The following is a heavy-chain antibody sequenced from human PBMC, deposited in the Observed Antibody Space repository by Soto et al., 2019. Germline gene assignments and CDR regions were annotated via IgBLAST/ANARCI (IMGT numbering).Heavy chain of an antibody. Sequence: PSETLSLTCTVSGGSISSYYWSWIRQPPGKGLEWIGYIYYSGSTNYNPSLKSRVTISVDTSKNQFSLKLSSVTAADTAVYYCARHTDFWSGYSFDPWGQGTLVTVSS. V-gene: IGHV4-59*08. CDR2: IYYSGST. D-gene: IGHD3-3*01. J-gene: IGHJ5*02. CDR1: GGSISSYY. CDR3: ARHTDFWSGYSFDP.